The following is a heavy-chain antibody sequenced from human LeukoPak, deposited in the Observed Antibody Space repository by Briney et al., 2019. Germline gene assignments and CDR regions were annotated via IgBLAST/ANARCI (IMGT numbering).Heavy chain of an antibody. CDR3: ARAALTFGGVHQWFDP. V-gene: IGHV4-39*07. CDR1: GGSISSSSYY. CDR2: IYYSGST. D-gene: IGHD3-16*01. J-gene: IGHJ5*02. Sequence: SETLSLTCTVSGGSISSSSYYWGWIRQPPGKGLEWIGSIYYSGSTYYNPSLKSRVTISVDTSKNQFSLKLSSVTAADTAVYYCARAALTFGGVHQWFDPWGQGTLVTVSS.